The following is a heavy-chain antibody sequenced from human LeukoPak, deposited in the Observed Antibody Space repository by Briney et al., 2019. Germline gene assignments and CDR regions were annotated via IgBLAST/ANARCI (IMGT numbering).Heavy chain of an antibody. V-gene: IGHV3-30*02. Sequence: GGSLRLSCAASGFSLSDNDMHWVRQAPGKGLEWVTFIRYDGTNTYADSVKGRFTISSDNAKNSLYLQMNSLRVEDTAVYYCARDRFYGSGSYAHFDYWGQGTLVTVSS. CDR2: IRYDGTNT. D-gene: IGHD3-10*01. J-gene: IGHJ4*02. CDR1: GFSLSDND. CDR3: ARDRFYGSGSYAHFDY.